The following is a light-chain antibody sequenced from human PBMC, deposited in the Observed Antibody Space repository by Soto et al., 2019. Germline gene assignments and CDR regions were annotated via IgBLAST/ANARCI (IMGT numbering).Light chain of an antibody. CDR3: QQHNDWPAT. Sequence: EIVMTQSPATLSVSPGETATLSCRASQTVSSNLAWYHQKPGQAPRLLIYGASTRATGILARFSGSGSGTEFTLTISSLQSEDFAVYYCQQHNDWPATFGQGTKVDNK. CDR2: GAS. CDR1: QTVSSN. J-gene: IGKJ1*01. V-gene: IGKV3-15*01.